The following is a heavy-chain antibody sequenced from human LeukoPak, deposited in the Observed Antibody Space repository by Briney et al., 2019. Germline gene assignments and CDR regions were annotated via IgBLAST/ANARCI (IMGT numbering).Heavy chain of an antibody. V-gene: IGHV1-2*02. J-gene: IGHJ5*02. CDR3: ARGPHSSSSGWFDP. Sequence: VASVKVSCKASGYTFTGYYMHWVRQAPGQGLEWMGWINPNSGGTNYAQKFQGRVTMTRDTSISTAYMELSRLRSDDTAVYYCARGPHSSSSGWFDPWGQGTLVTVSS. CDR2: INPNSGGT. D-gene: IGHD6-6*01. CDR1: GYTFTGYY.